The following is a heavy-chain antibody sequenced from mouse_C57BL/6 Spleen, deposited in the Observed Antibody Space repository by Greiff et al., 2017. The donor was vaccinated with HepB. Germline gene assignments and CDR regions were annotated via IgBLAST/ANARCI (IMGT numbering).Heavy chain of an antibody. CDR2: ISDGGSYT. CDR1: GFTFSSYA. D-gene: IGHD2-4*01. V-gene: IGHV5-4*01. Sequence: EVQVVESGGGLVKPGGSLKLSCAASGFTFSSYAMSWVRQTPEKRLEWVATISDGGSYTYYPDNVKGRFTISRDNAKNNLYLQMSHLKSEDTAMYYCARGDYDYDDAMDYWGQGTSVTVSS. J-gene: IGHJ4*01. CDR3: ARGDYDYDDAMDY.